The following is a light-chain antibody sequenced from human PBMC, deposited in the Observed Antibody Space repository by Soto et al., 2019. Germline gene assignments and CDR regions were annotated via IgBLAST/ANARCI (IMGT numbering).Light chain of an antibody. CDR1: SSDVGGYNY. Sequence: QSVLIQPASVSGSPGQSITISCTGTSSDVGGYNYVSWYQQHPGKAPKLMIYEVSHRPSGISNRFSGSKSGNTASLTISGLQAEDEADYYCSSYTSSTNYVFGTGTKLTVL. CDR3: SSYTSSTNYV. V-gene: IGLV2-14*01. CDR2: EVS. J-gene: IGLJ1*01.